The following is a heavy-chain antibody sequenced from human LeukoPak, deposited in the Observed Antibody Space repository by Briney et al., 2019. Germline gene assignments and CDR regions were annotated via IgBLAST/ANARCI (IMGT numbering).Heavy chain of an antibody. Sequence: PSQTLSLTCAISGDSLSSNSAAWNWIRHSPSRGLEWLGRTYYRAKWYNGYPVSVKSRIPINPATSKNQFSLQLNSVTPEDTAVYYCARDAYRSGWLDYWGQGTLVTVSS. J-gene: IGHJ4*02. CDR3: ARDAYRSGWLDY. D-gene: IGHD6-19*01. CDR1: GDSLSSNSAA. CDR2: TYYRAKWYN. V-gene: IGHV6-1*01.